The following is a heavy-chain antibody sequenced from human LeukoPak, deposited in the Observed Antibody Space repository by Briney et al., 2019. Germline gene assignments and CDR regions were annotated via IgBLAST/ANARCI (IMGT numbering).Heavy chain of an antibody. D-gene: IGHD6-13*01. CDR3: ARDPSIAAAGTGYYGMDV. CDR2: INPNSGGT. CDR1: GYTFTSYA. Sequence: ASVKVSCKASGYTFTSYAMHWVRQAPGRGLEWMGWINPNSGGTNYAQKFQGWVTMTRDTSISTAYMELSRLRSDDTAVYYCARDPSIAAAGTGYYGMDVWGQGTTVTVSS. J-gene: IGHJ6*02. V-gene: IGHV1-2*04.